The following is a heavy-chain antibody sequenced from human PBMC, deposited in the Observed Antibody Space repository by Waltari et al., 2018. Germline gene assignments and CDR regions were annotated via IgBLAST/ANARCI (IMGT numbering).Heavy chain of an antibody. CDR3: ARLQSGYCSGGSCYGYFDY. J-gene: IGHJ4*02. CDR2: IYPGDSDT. Sequence: EVQLVQSGAEVKKPGESLKISCKGSGYSFTSYWIGWVRQMPGKGLEWMGIIYPGDSDTSDSPSFQGQVTSSADKSISTAYLQWSSLKASDTAMYYCARLQSGYCSGGSCYGYFDYWGQGTLVTVSS. D-gene: IGHD2-15*01. V-gene: IGHV5-51*01. CDR1: GYSFTSYW.